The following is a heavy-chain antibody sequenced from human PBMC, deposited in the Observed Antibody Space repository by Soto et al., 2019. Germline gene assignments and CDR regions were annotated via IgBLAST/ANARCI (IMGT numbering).Heavy chain of an antibody. D-gene: IGHD3-10*01. V-gene: IGHV1-2*04. CDR1: GYTFTGYY. CDR3: ARDRVTMVRGVFTRHQNYYYYGMDV. J-gene: IGHJ6*02. Sequence: GASVKVSCKASGYTFTGYYKHWVRQAPGQGLEWMGWINPNSGGTNYAQKFQGWVTMTRDTSISTAYMELSRLRSDDTAVYYCARDRVTMVRGVFTRHQNYYYYGMDVWGQGTTVTVSS. CDR2: INPNSGGT.